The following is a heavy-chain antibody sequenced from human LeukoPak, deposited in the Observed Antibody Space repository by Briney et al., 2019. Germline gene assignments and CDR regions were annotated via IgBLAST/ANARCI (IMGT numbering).Heavy chain of an antibody. CDR2: INPNSGGT. V-gene: IGHV1-2*02. CDR3: ARGGIVVVPAAKWFDP. Sequence: GASVKVSCKASGYTFTGYYMHWVRQAPGQGLEWMGWINPNSGGTNYAQKFQGRVTMTSDTSISTAYMELSRLRSDDTAVYYCARGGIVVVPAAKWFDPWGQGTLVTVSS. D-gene: IGHD2-2*01. CDR1: GYTFTGYY. J-gene: IGHJ5*02.